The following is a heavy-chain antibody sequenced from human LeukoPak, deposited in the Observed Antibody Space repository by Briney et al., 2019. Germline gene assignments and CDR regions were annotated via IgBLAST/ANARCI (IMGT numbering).Heavy chain of an antibody. CDR1: GFTVSSNY. D-gene: IGHD1-1*01. V-gene: IGHV3-53*01. J-gene: IGHJ4*02. CDR3: ARQGTGLDY. CDR2: IHSVGDT. Sequence: PGGSLRLSCKVSGFTVSSNYMSWVRQAPGKGLEWVSIIHSVGDTFYADSVKGRFTIPRDNSNNMVYLQMNSLTVEDTAVYYCARQGTGLDYWGQGTLVTVSS.